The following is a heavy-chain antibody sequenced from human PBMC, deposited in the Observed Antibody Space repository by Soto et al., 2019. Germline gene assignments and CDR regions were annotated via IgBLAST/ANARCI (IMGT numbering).Heavy chain of an antibody. V-gene: IGHV3-48*03. CDR3: ARNARRGIFGVARYYFDY. D-gene: IGHD3-3*01. Sequence: PGGSLRLSCAASGFTFSSYEMNWVRQAPGKGLEWVSYISSSGSTIYYADSVKGRFTISRDNAKNSLYLQMNSLRAEDTAVYYCARNARRGIFGVARYYFDYWGQGTLVTVSS. CDR1: GFTFSSYE. CDR2: ISSSGSTI. J-gene: IGHJ4*02.